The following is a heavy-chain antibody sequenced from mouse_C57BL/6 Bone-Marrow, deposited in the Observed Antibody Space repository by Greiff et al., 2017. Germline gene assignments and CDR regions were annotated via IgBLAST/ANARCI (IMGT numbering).Heavy chain of an antibody. J-gene: IGHJ3*01. CDR3: VRHGALLRSAWFAY. D-gene: IGHD1-1*01. CDR1: GFSFNTYA. CDR2: LRSKSNNYAT. V-gene: IGHV10-1*01. Sequence: EVKLVESGGGLVQPKGSLKLSCAASGFSFNTYAMNWVRQAPGKGLEWVARLRSKSNNYATYYADSVKDRFTISRDDSESMLYLQMNNLKTEDTAMYYCVRHGALLRSAWFAYWGQGTLVTVSA.